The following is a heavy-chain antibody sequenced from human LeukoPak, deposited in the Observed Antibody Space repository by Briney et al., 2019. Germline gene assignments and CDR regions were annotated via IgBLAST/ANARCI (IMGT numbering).Heavy chain of an antibody. J-gene: IGHJ4*02. D-gene: IGHD3-22*01. V-gene: IGHV3-30*04. CDR1: GFTFSSYA. CDR3: AREGTMIVVVIPLDY. Sequence: GRSLRLSCAASGFTFSSYAMHWVLQASRKGLEWVAVISYDGSNKYYADSVKGRFTISRDNSKNTLYLQMNSLRAEDTAVYYCAREGTMIVVVIPLDYWGQGTLVTVSS. CDR2: ISYDGSNK.